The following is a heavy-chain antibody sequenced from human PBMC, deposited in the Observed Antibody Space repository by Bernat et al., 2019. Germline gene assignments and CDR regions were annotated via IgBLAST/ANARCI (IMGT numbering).Heavy chain of an antibody. CDR1: GFTFSSYG. Sequence: QVQLVESGGGVVQPGRSLRLSCAASGFTFSSYGMPWVRQAPGKGLEWVAVISDDGSNKYYADSVKGRFTISRDNSKNTLYLQMNSLRAEDTAVYYCAKDLGSTVTLDYWGQGTLVTVSS. D-gene: IGHD4-11*01. CDR2: ISDDGSNK. CDR3: AKDLGSTVTLDY. J-gene: IGHJ4*02. V-gene: IGHV3-30*18.